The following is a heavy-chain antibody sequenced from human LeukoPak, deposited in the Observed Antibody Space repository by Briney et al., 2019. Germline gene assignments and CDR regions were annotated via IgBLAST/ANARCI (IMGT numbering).Heavy chain of an antibody. D-gene: IGHD3-10*01. V-gene: IGHV4-39*01. CDR1: GGSISSSSYY. Sequence: SETLSLTCTVSGGSISSSSYYWGWIRQPPGKGLGWIGSIYYSGSTYYNPSLKSRVTISVDTSKNQFSLKLSSVTAADTAVYYCARRRYYGSGSYPHAFDIWGQGTMVTVSS. J-gene: IGHJ3*02. CDR2: IYYSGST. CDR3: ARRRYYGSGSYPHAFDI.